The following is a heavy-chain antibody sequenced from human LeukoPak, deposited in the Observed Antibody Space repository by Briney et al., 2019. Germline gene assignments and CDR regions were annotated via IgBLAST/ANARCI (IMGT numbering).Heavy chain of an antibody. D-gene: IGHD2-15*01. CDR1: GYSISNAYY. J-gene: IGHJ4*02. CDR3: ARARGWSLTWFDY. V-gene: IGHV4-38-2*02. Sequence: SETLSLTCTVSGYSISNAYYWGWIRQPPGKGLEWIGSLYHSGSTYYNPSLKSRLSISVDTSKNQFSLKLSSMTAADTAVYYCARARGWSLTWFDYWGQGTLVTVSS. CDR2: LYHSGST.